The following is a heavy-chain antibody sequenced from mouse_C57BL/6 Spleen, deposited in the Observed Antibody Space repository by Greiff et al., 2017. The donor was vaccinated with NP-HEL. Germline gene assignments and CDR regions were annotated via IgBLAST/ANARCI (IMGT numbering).Heavy chain of an antibody. CDR3: ARESNYGHLAY. J-gene: IGHJ2*01. CDR1: GFTFSDYG. Sequence: EVKLMESGGGLVKPGGSLKLSCAASGFTFSDYGMHWVRQAPEKGLEWVAYISSGSSTLYYADTVKGRFTISRDNAKNTLFLQMTSLRSEDTAMYYCARESNYGHLAYWGQGTTLTVSS. CDR2: ISSGSSTL. V-gene: IGHV5-17*01. D-gene: IGHD2-5*01.